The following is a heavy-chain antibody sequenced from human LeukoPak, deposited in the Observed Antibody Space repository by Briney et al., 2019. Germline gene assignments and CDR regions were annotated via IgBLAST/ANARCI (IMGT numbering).Heavy chain of an antibody. J-gene: IGHJ3*02. CDR3: ARDRRRDRDAFDI. D-gene: IGHD5-24*01. V-gene: IGHV1-69*13. CDR1: GGTFSSYA. Sequence: SVKVSCTASGGTFSSYAISWVRQAPVQGLEWMGGIIPIFGAANYAQKFQGRVTITADESTSTAYMELSSLRSEDTAVYYCARDRRRDRDAFDIWGQGTMVTVSS. CDR2: IIPIFGAA.